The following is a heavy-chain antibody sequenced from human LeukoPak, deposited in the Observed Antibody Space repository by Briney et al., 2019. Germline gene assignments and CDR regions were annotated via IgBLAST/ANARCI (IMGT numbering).Heavy chain of an antibody. V-gene: IGHV1-2*06. D-gene: IGHD2-2*01. J-gene: IGHJ4*02. Sequence: GASVKVSCKASGYTFTGYYMHWVRQAPGQGLEWMGRINPNSGGTNYAQKFQGRVTMTRDTSISTAYMELSRLRSDDTAVYYCARVAEYQLLGGSYWGQGTLVTVSS. CDR1: GYTFTGYY. CDR3: ARVAEYQLLGGSY. CDR2: INPNSGGT.